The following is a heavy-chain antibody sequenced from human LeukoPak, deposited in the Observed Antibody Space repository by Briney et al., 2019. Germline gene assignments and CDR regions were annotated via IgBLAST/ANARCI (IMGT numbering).Heavy chain of an antibody. CDR1: GFTFSSSV. V-gene: IGHV3-23*01. J-gene: IGHJ5*02. CDR3: AKAPAGPEYSSSWKFGYNWFDP. D-gene: IGHD6-13*01. CDR2: VSGDGGTT. Sequence: PGGSLRLSCAASGFTFSSSVMSWVRQALGKGLEWVSAVSGDGGTTYYADSVKGPFTISRDNSKNTLYLQMNSLRAEDTAVYYCAKAPAGPEYSSSWKFGYNWFDPWGQGTLVTVSS.